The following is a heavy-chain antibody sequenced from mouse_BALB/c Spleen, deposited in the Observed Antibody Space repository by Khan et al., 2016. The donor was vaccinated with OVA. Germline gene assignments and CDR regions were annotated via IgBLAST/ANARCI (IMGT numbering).Heavy chain of an antibody. Sequence: EVQLQESGPGLVKPSQSLSLTCTVTGYPITSDYAWNWIRQFPGNKLEWMGFISYSGNTNYNPSLKSRISITRDTSKNQFFLQLNSVTTEDTATYYCARVYGGDVDYWGQGTTLTVSS. CDR3: ARVYGGDVDY. J-gene: IGHJ2*01. V-gene: IGHV3-2*02. CDR2: ISYSGNT. CDR1: GYPITSDYA. D-gene: IGHD1-1*01.